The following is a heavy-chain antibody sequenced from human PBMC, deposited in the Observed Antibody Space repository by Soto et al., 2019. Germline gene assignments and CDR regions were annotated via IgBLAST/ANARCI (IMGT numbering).Heavy chain of an antibody. CDR3: AKTSLWFGELFPYYFDY. V-gene: IGHV3-23*01. Sequence: EAQLLESGGGLAQPGGSLRLSCTASGFTFSNSAMNWVRQAPGGGLELVSAISGSGGSTYYADSVKGRFSISRDNSKNTLYLQMNSLRAEDSAVYYCAKTSLWFGELFPYYFDYWGQGTLVTVSS. D-gene: IGHD3-10*01. J-gene: IGHJ4*02. CDR1: GFTFSNSA. CDR2: ISGSGGST.